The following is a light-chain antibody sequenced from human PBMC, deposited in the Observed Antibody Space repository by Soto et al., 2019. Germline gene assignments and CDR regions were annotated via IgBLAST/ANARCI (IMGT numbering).Light chain of an antibody. CDR3: QQYNTYSWT. V-gene: IGKV1-5*01. CDR2: DAS. Sequence: DIQMTQSPSTLSATAGDRDTITCRASQSIGSWLAWYQQKPGKAPKLLIYDASSLESGVPSRFSGSGSGTEFALTISSLQPDDFATYYCQQYNTYSWTFGPGTKVDIK. J-gene: IGKJ1*01. CDR1: QSIGSW.